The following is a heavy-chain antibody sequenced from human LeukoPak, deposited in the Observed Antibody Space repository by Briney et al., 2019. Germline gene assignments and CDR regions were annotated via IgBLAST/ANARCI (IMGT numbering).Heavy chain of an antibody. J-gene: IGHJ4*02. CDR1: GYSFTSYW. CDR3: ARRVSSWGPAASSFDY. CDR2: IYPGDSDT. Sequence: GESLQISCKGSGYSFTSYWIGWVRQMPGKGLEWMGIIYPGDSDTRYSPSFQGQVTISADKSISTAYLQWSSLKASDTAMYYCARRVSSWGPAASSFDYWGQGTLVTVSS. V-gene: IGHV5-51*01. D-gene: IGHD2-2*01.